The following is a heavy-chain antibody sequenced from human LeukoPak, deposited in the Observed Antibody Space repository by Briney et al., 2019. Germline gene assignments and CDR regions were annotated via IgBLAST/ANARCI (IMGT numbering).Heavy chain of an antibody. V-gene: IGHV4-4*07. D-gene: IGHD3-10*01. Sequence: SETLSLTCTVSGGSISRSYWSWMRQPAGKGPEWIGRIYGSGTITYNPSLESRVTMSVDTSKNQFSLKLRSVTAADTAVYYCARDSGTTGEVKFDPWGQGILVTVSS. J-gene: IGHJ5*02. CDR1: GGSISRSY. CDR2: IYGSGTI. CDR3: ARDSGTTGEVKFDP.